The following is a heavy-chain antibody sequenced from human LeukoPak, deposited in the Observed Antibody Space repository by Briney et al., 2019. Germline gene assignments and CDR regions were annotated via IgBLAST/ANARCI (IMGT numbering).Heavy chain of an antibody. Sequence: GGSLRLSCAASGFTFDDYGTSWVRHAPGKGLEWVSGINWNGGRAGHADSVKGQFTISRDNAKNSLFLQMNSLRAEDTALYYCVRDRGGTYMYFQHWGQGTLVTVSS. D-gene: IGHD1-26*01. CDR3: VRDRGGTYMYFQH. CDR2: INWNGGRA. J-gene: IGHJ1*01. V-gene: IGHV3-20*04. CDR1: GFTFDDYG.